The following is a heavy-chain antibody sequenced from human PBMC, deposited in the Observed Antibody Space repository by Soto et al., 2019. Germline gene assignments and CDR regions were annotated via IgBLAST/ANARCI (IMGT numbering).Heavy chain of an antibody. Sequence: SETLSLTCAVYGGSFSGYYWSWIRQPPGKGLEWIGEINHSGSTNYNPSLKSRVTISVDTSKNQFSLKLSSVTAADTAVYYCARSRLARWSGYLNASWGSYRYGYYFDYWGQGTLVTVSS. D-gene: IGHD3-16*02. J-gene: IGHJ4*02. CDR1: GGSFSGYY. V-gene: IGHV4-34*01. CDR3: ARSRLARWSGYLNASWGSYRYGYYFDY. CDR2: INHSGST.